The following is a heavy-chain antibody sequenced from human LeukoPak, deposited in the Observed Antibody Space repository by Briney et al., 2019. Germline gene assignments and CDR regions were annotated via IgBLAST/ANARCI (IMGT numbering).Heavy chain of an antibody. J-gene: IGHJ4*02. Sequence: GGSLRLSCAASGFAFSSYWASWVRQAPGKELEWVANIDQDGSSQNYVGSVRGGFTISRDNAKNSVYLQMNSLRAEDTAVYYCARSLWPEDYWGPGILVTVSS. CDR3: ARSLWPEDY. V-gene: IGHV3-7*01. CDR1: GFAFSSYW. D-gene: IGHD3-10*01. CDR2: IDQDGSSQ.